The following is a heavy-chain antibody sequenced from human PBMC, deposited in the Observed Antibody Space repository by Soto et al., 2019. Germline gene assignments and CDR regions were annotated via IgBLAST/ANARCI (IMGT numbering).Heavy chain of an antibody. J-gene: IGHJ4*02. V-gene: IGHV2-5*02. D-gene: IGHD4-17*01. CDR1: GFSLSTSGVG. CDR2: IYWDDNK. Sequence: QITLKESGPTLVKPTQTLTLTCTFSGFSLSTSGVGVGWIRQPPGKALEWLAVIYWDDNKHYSPSLKGRPTSTKGTSKNPLVPTLTTMDPLDTATFYFAHKGYGDDPLAYSDQGTLVTVAS. CDR3: AHKGYGDDPLAY.